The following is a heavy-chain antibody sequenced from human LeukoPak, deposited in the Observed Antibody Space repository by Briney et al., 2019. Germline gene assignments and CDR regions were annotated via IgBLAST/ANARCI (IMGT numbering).Heavy chain of an antibody. CDR3: ARVSVGTVEDY. D-gene: IGHD1-7*01. J-gene: IGHJ4*02. Sequence: PGGPLRLSCAVSGFNISGYWMNWVRQAPGKGLKWVANIKEDGGEKYYLKFVNGRFTISRDTAKNSLYLQMNSLRAEDTAVYYCARVSVGTVEDYWGQGTLVTVSS. CDR1: GFNISGYW. V-gene: IGHV3-7*01. CDR2: IKEDGGEK.